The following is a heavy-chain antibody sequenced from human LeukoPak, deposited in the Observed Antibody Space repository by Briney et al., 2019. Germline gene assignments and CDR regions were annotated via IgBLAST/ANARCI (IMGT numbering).Heavy chain of an antibody. CDR1: GGSFSGYY. CDR3: ASGGLEHPHSSGLDD. D-gene: IGHD6-19*01. CDR2: INHSGST. V-gene: IGHV4-34*01. Sequence: SETLSLTCAVYGGSFSGYYWSWIRQPPGKGLEWIGEINHSGSTNYNPSLKSRVTISVDTSKNQFSLKLSSVTAADTAVYYCASGGLEHPHSSGLDDWGQGTLVTVSS. J-gene: IGHJ4*02.